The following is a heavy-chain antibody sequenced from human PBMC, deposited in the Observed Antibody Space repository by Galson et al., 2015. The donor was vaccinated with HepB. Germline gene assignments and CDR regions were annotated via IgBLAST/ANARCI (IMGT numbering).Heavy chain of an antibody. CDR2: FDPEDGET. CDR1: GYTLTELS. V-gene: IGHV1-24*01. CDR3: ATAHGDYPTPDYYGMDV. D-gene: IGHD4-17*01. J-gene: IGHJ6*02. Sequence: SVKVSCKVSGYTLTELSMHWVRQAPGKGLEWMGGFDPEDGETIYAQKFQGRVTMTEDTSTDTAYMELSSLRSEDTAVYYCATAHGDYPTPDYYGMDVWGQGTTVTVSS.